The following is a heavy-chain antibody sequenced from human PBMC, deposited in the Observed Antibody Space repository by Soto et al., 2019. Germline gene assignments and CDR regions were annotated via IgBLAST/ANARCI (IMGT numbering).Heavy chain of an antibody. V-gene: IGHV3-66*01. CDR3: ARDLVDDYGDYHAFDI. CDR1: GFTVSSNY. Sequence: GGSLRLSCAASGFTVSSNYMSRVRQAPGKGLEWVSVIYSGGSTYYADSVKGRFTISRDNSKNTLYLQMNSLRAEDTAVYYCARDLVDDYGDYHAFDIWGQGTMVTVSS. D-gene: IGHD4-17*01. J-gene: IGHJ3*02. CDR2: IYSGGST.